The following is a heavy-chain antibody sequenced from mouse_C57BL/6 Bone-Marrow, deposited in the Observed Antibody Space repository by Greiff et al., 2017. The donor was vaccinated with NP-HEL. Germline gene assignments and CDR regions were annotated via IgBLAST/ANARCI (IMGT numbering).Heavy chain of an antibody. J-gene: IGHJ4*01. D-gene: IGHD2-4*01. Sequence: DVKLVESGGGLVQPKGSLKLSCAASGFSFNTYAMNWVRQAPGKGLEWVARIRSKSNNYATYYADSVKDRFTISGDDSESMLYLQMNILKTEDTSVYCCVRHVYDYDVAYAMDYWGQGTSVTVSS. CDR3: VRHVYDYDVAYAMDY. CDR2: IRSKSNNYAT. CDR1: GFSFNTYA. V-gene: IGHV10-1*01.